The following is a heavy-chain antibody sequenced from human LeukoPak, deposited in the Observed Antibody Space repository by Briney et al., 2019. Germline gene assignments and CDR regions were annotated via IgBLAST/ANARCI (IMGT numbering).Heavy chain of an antibody. CDR3: ASSVGIAAAGGFYS. D-gene: IGHD6-13*01. CDR2: IHPGDSDT. Sequence: LGESLKISCKGSGYSFTSYWIAWVRQMPGKGLEWMGIIHPGDSDTTYSPSFQGQVTISADKSISTAYLQWSSLKASDTAMYYCASSVGIAAAGGFYSWGQGTLVTVSS. V-gene: IGHV5-51*01. CDR1: GYSFTSYW. J-gene: IGHJ4*02.